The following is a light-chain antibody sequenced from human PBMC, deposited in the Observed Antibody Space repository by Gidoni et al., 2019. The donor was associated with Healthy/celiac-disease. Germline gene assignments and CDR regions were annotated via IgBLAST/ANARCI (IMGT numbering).Light chain of an antibody. V-gene: IGKV3-20*01. J-gene: IGKJ1*01. CDR2: GAS. Sequence: EIVLTQSPGTLSLSPGERATLSCRASQSVSSSYLAWYQQKPGQAPRLLIYGASSRATGIPGRLSGDGSGTDFSLTISRLEPEDFAVYYCQQYGSSPPTFGQGTKVEIK. CDR3: QQYGSSPPT. CDR1: QSVSSSY.